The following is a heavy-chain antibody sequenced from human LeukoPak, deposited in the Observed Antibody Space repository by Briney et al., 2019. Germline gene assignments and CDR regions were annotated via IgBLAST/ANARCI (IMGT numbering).Heavy chain of an antibody. CDR2: IYHSGTT. Sequence: SETLSLTCAVSGASISNTDWWSWVRQPPGKGLEWIGEIYHSGTTNYNPSLKSRVTISVDTSKNQFSLKVSSVTAADTAVYYCARVEGSGYDYRGWFDPWGQGTLVTVSS. V-gene: IGHV4-4*02. J-gene: IGHJ5*02. D-gene: IGHD5-12*01. CDR1: GASISNTDW. CDR3: ARVEGSGYDYRGWFDP.